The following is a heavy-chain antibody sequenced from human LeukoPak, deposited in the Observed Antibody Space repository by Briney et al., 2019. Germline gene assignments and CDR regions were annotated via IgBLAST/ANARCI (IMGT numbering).Heavy chain of an antibody. CDR1: GFTFSSYW. V-gene: IGHV4-39*01. J-gene: IGHJ4*02. Sequence: PGGSLRLSCAASGFTFSSYWMSWVRQAPGKGLEWIGSIYYSGSTYYNPSLKSRVTISVDTSKNQFSLKLSSVTAADTAVYYCARHVVMAVAVFLDYWGQGTLVTVSS. CDR2: IYYSGST. D-gene: IGHD6-19*01. CDR3: ARHVVMAVAVFLDY.